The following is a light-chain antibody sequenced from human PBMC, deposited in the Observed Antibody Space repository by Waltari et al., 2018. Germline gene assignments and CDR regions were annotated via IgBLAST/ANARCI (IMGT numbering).Light chain of an antibody. V-gene: IGLV4-69*01. J-gene: IGLJ2*01. Sequence: QPELTQSPSASASLGASVKLTCILSSGHSSYAIAWHQQQPQKGPRYLMKLNSDGSHNKGDGIPDRFSGSSSGAERYLTISSLQSEDEADYSCQTWGTGTHVVFGGGTKLTVL. CDR1: SGHSSYA. CDR2: LNSDGSH. CDR3: QTWGTGTHVV.